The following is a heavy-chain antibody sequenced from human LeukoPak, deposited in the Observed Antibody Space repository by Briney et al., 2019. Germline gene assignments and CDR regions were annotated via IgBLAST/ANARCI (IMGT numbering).Heavy chain of an antibody. V-gene: IGHV3-21*01. CDR3: ARVNFFYYYDSSGYSTFYFDY. CDR1: GLTFSSYS. D-gene: IGHD3-22*01. Sequence: KTWGSLRLSCAASGLTFSSYSMNWVRQAPGKGLEWVSSISSSSSYIYYADSVKGRFTISRDNAKNSLYLQMNSLRAEDTAVYYCARVNFFYYYDSSGYSTFYFDYWGQGTLVTVSS. J-gene: IGHJ4*02. CDR2: ISSSSSYI.